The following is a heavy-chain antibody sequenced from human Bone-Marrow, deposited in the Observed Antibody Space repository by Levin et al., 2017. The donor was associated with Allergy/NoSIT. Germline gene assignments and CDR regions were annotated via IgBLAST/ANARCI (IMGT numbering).Heavy chain of an antibody. V-gene: IGHV3-23*01. J-gene: IGHJ4*02. CDR1: GFNFGNYA. Sequence: GGSLRLSCAASGFNFGNYAMAWVRQAPGKGLEWVSLISNNGATTYYADSVKGRFTISRDNSKNRLYLQMNSLRVEDAAVYYCAKRGGGLSRVFDFWGQGTLVAVSP. CDR3: AKRGGGLSRVFDF. D-gene: IGHD6-25*01. CDR2: ISNNGATT.